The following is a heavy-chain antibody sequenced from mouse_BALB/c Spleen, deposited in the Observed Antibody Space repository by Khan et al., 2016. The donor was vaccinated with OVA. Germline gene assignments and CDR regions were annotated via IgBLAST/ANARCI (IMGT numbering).Heavy chain of an antibody. CDR1: GYTFTNYY. Sequence: VQLQQSGAELVKPGASVRLSCKASGYTFTNYYLYWVKQRPGHGLEWIGDINPSNGGTNFNEKFKNKVTLTVDKSSSTAYMQLSSLTSEDSAVYYGSRSGYGTCAYWGQGTLVTVSA. V-gene: IGHV1S81*02. D-gene: IGHD2-1*01. CDR3: SRSGYGTCAY. CDR2: INPSNGGT. J-gene: IGHJ3*01.